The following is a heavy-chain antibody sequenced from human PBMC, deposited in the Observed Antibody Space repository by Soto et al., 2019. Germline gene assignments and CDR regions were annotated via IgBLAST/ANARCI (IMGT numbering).Heavy chain of an antibody. D-gene: IGHD4-17*01. Sequence: QVQLVESGGGVVQPGRSLRLSCAASGFTFSSYGMHWVRQAPGKGLEWVGVISHDGSNKYYADSVKGRFTIYRDNAKNSLYLQMNSLRAEDTAVYYCAKDVGDYVTVLSYYYSGMDVWGQGTTVTVSS. V-gene: IGHV3-30*18. CDR1: GFTFSSYG. CDR3: AKDVGDYVTVLSYYYSGMDV. J-gene: IGHJ6*02. CDR2: ISHDGSNK.